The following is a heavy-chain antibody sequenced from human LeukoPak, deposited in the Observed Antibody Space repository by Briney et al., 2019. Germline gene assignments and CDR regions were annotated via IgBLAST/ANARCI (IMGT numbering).Heavy chain of an antibody. CDR1: GFTFSSYA. V-gene: IGHV3-23*01. J-gene: IGHJ4*02. Sequence: GGSLRLSCAASGFTFSSYAMSWVRQAPGEGLEWVSAISGSGGSTYYADSVKGRFTISRDNSKNTLYLQMNSLRAEDTAVYYCARDLCGGDCYSFDYWGQGTLVTVSS. CDR2: ISGSGGST. CDR3: ARDLCGGDCYSFDY. D-gene: IGHD2-21*02.